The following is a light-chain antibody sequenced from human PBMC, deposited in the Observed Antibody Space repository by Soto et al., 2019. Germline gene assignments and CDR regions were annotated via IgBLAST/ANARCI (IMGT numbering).Light chain of an antibody. CDR2: STT. CDR3: VLYVGSAVV. Sequence: QAVVTQEPSFSVSPGGTVTLTCGLSSGSVSTSYYPSWYQQTPGQAPRTLIYSTTTRSSGVPARFSGSILGNKAALTITGAQADDESDYYCVLYVGSAVVFGGGTKVTVL. CDR1: SGSVSTSYY. J-gene: IGLJ2*01. V-gene: IGLV8-61*01.